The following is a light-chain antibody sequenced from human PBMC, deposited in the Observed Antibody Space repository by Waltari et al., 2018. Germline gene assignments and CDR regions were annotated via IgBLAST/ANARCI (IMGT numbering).Light chain of an antibody. V-gene: IGLV1-44*01. CDR2: GND. CDR3: EAWDDSLNGPV. Sequence: QSVLTQPPSASGTPGQRVTIFCSGRSSNIGSNSVNWYQQLPGTAPKLLIYGNDQLPSGFPDRFSGSKSGTSASLAISGLQSEDDADYYCEAWDDSLNGPVFGGGTKLTVL. CDR1: SSNIGSNS. J-gene: IGLJ2*01.